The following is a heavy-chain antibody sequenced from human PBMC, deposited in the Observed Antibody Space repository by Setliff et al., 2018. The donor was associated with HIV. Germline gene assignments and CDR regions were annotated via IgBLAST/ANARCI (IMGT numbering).Heavy chain of an antibody. D-gene: IGHD3-3*01. CDR3: AKDNNFWSGLYYYYYMDV. V-gene: IGHV3-73*01. CDR1: GFAFVGAE. Sequence: PGGSLRLSCAASGFAFVGAEIHWVRQASGKGLEWVGRIRNKFNSLATQYGESLEGRFTISRDKSKNTLYLQMNSLRAEDTAVYYCAKDNNFWSGLYYYYYMDVWGKGTTVTVSS. J-gene: IGHJ6*03. CDR2: IRNKFNSLAT.